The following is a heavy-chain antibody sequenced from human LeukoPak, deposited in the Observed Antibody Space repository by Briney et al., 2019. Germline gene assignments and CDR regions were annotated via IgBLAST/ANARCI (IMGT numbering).Heavy chain of an antibody. CDR2: ISSSESII. J-gene: IGHJ6*03. CDR3: TSSGWYGGESTYYYYMDV. CDR1: GFTFSSYE. Sequence: GGSLRLSCAASGFTFSSYEMNWVRQAPGKGLEWVSYISSSESIIYYADSVKGRFTISRDNAKNSLYLQMNSLRAEDTAVYYCTSSGWYGGESTYYYYMDVWGKGTTVTISS. D-gene: IGHD6-19*01. V-gene: IGHV3-48*03.